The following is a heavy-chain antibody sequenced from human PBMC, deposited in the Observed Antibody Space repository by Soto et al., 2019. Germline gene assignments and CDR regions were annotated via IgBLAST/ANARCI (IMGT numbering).Heavy chain of an antibody. Sequence: SETLSLTCAVYGGSFSGYYWSWIRQPPGKGLEWIGEINHSGSTNYNPSLKSRVTISVDTSKNQFSLKLSSVTAADTAVYYCARGRSYDFCSGYYGNWFDPWGQGTLVTVSS. CDR3: ARGRSYDFCSGYYGNWFDP. CDR2: INHSGST. D-gene: IGHD3-3*01. J-gene: IGHJ5*02. V-gene: IGHV4-34*01. CDR1: GGSFSGYY.